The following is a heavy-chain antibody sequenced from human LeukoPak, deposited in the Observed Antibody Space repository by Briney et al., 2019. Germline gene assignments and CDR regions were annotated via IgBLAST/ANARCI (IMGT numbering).Heavy chain of an antibody. CDR3: VRDPTVTNLHDAFDV. CDR2: TKQDGSVK. V-gene: IGHV3-7*05. Sequence: GGSPRLSCAASGFSLSSYWMSWVRQAPGKGLEWVAITKQDGSVKAYVDSVKGRFTISRDYAKNSLYLQMNSLRAEDTAVYYCVRDPTVTNLHDAFDVWGQGTLVTVSS. CDR1: GFSLSSYW. J-gene: IGHJ3*01. D-gene: IGHD4-17*01.